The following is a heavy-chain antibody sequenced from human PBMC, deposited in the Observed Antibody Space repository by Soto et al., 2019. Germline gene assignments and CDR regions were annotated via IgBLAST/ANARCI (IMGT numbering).Heavy chain of an antibody. CDR3: ERWGIAAGDS. Sequence: QVQLVESGGGVVQPGRSLRLSCAASGFTFSSYGMHWVRQAPGKGLEWVAVIWYDGSNKYYADSVKGRFTISRDNSKNTVYLQMNSRGAEDTAVYYCERWGIAAGDSWGQGTLVTVSS. CDR1: GFTFSSYG. V-gene: IGHV3-33*01. J-gene: IGHJ4*02. CDR2: IWYDGSNK. D-gene: IGHD6-13*01.